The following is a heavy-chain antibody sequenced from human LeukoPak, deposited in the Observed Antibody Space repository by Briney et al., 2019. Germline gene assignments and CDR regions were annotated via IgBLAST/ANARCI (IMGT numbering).Heavy chain of an antibody. CDR3: SRDGCSGGSCSTNYYYGIDV. Sequence: GGSLKLSCAASGFTFSGSAMHWVRQASGKGLEWVGRIRSKANSYATAYAASVKGRFTISRDDSKNTAYLQMNSLKTEDTAVYYCSRDGCSGGSCSTNYYYGIDVWGQGTAVTVSS. D-gene: IGHD2-15*01. V-gene: IGHV3-73*01. CDR1: GFTFSGSA. J-gene: IGHJ6*02. CDR2: IRSKANSYAT.